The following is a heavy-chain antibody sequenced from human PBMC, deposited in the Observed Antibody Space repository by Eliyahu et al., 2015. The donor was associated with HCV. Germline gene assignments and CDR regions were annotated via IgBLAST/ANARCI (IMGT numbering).Heavy chain of an antibody. CDR1: GFTFSSYA. V-gene: IGHV3-23*01. J-gene: IGHJ4*02. CDR3: AKRTMIVVAPKGGLDY. D-gene: IGHD3-22*01. Sequence: EVQLLESGGGLVQPGGSLRLSCAAXGFTFSSYAMSWVRQAPGKGLGWVSAISGSGGSTYYADSVKGRFTISRDNSKNTLYLQMNSLRTEDTAVYYCAKRTMIVVAPKGGLDYWGQGTLVTVSS. CDR2: ISGSGGST.